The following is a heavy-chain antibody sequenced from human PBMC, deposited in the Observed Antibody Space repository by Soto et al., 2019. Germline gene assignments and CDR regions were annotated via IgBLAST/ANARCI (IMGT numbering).Heavy chain of an antibody. Sequence: EVQLEQSGGGVVQPGGSLSLCCAVSGFRVGDYYMAWVRQTPGTGLEWVSVMFSGGTTYYTDSVKGRFTISRHNSNNTLCIGMNSLRPEDKAVYYCARGGPGTSVYFDHWGQGTLVTVS. CDR2: MFSGGTT. CDR1: GFRVGDYY. V-gene: IGHV3-53*04. CDR3: ARGGPGTSVYFDH. J-gene: IGHJ4*02.